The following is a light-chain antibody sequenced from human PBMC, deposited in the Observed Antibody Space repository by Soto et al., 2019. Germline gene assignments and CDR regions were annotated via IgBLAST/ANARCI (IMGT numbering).Light chain of an antibody. J-gene: IGKJ5*01. V-gene: IGKV3-11*01. CDR2: DTS. Sequence: EIVLTQSPATLSLSPGERATLSCRASQSVSSYLAWYQQKPGQAPRLLIYDTSNRATGIPARFSGSGSGTDFTLTISSLEPEDFAVYYCQQRSNWPPITFGQGTRLAMK. CDR3: QQRSNWPPIT. CDR1: QSVSSY.